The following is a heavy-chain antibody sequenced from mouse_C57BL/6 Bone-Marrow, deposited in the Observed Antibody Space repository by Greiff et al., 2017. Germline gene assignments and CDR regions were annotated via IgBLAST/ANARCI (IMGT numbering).Heavy chain of an antibody. D-gene: IGHD2-1*01. Sequence: QVQLQQSGAELARPGASVKLSCKASGYTFTSYGISWVKQRTGQGLEWIGEIYPRSGNTYYNEKFKGKATLTADKSSSTAYMALRSLTSEDSAVYFCAMIYYGNRFAYWGQGTLVTVSA. CDR2: IYPRSGNT. CDR3: AMIYYGNRFAY. CDR1: GYTFTSYG. V-gene: IGHV1-81*01. J-gene: IGHJ3*01.